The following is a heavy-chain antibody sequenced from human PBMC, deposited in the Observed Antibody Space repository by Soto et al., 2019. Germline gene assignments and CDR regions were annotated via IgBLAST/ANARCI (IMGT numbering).Heavy chain of an antibody. Sequence: GGSLRLSCAASGFTFSSYGMHWVRQAPGKRLEWVAVISYDGSNKYYADSVKGRFTISRDNSKNTLYLQMNSLRAEDTAVYYCAKVFGGYSYGYDLYYYGMDVWSQGTTVTVSS. CDR3: AKVFGGYSYGYDLYYYGMDV. V-gene: IGHV3-30*18. CDR1: GFTFSSYG. J-gene: IGHJ6*02. D-gene: IGHD5-18*01. CDR2: ISYDGSNK.